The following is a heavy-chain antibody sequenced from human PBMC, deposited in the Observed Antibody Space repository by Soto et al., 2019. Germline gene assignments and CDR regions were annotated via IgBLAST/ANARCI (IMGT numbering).Heavy chain of an antibody. D-gene: IGHD3-3*01. V-gene: IGHV3-30-3*01. Sequence: PGGSLSLSCSASGFTLSTYGMHWVRQAPGKGLEWVAGISYDGSNRDYADSVKGRFTISRDNSKNTLYLQMNSLRAEDTAVYYCARDLDYPGVFDYWGQGTLVTVSS. J-gene: IGHJ4*02. CDR2: ISYDGSNR. CDR1: GFTLSTYG. CDR3: ARDLDYPGVFDY.